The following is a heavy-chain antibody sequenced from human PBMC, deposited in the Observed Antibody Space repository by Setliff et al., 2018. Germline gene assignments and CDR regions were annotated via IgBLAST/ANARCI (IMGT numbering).Heavy chain of an antibody. Sequence: GGSLRLSCAASGFTFRSSPMHWVRQAPGKGLQWVSVISFDGYKKYYANFVKGRFTVSRDNSKNTLYLEMTSLTTDDTAVYYCARPRGDMVRGVIEDDAFDIWGQGTMVT. J-gene: IGHJ3*02. CDR3: ARPRGDMVRGVIEDDAFDI. CDR2: ISFDGYKK. CDR1: GFTFRSSP. D-gene: IGHD3-10*01. V-gene: IGHV3-30-3*01.